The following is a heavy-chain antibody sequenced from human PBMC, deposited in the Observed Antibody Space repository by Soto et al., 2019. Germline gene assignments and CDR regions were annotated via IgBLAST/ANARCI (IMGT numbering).Heavy chain of an antibody. J-gene: IGHJ4*02. CDR1: GFTFSSYS. Sequence: EVQLVESGGGLVQPGGSLRLSCAASGFTFSSYSMNWVRQAPGKGLEWVSYISSSSSTIYYADSVKGRFTISRDNAKNSLYLQMNSLRAEDTAVYYCARGLRYFDWLLYYYFDYWGQGTLVTVSS. V-gene: IGHV3-48*01. CDR3: ARGLRYFDWLLYYYFDY. CDR2: ISSSSSTI. D-gene: IGHD3-9*01.